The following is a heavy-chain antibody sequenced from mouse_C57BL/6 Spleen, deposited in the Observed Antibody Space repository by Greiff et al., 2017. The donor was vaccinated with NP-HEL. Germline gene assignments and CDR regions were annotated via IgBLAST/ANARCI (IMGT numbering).Heavy chain of an antibody. Sequence: QVQLKESGPGLVQPSQSLSITCTASGFSLTSYGVHWVRQSPGKGLEWLGVIWRGGSTDYNAAFISRLSTSKDKSKNPVFFKMNNLQTYDTAIYYCAKYGNHAMDYWGQGTSVTVSS. D-gene: IGHD2-10*02. J-gene: IGHJ4*01. CDR2: IWRGGST. V-gene: IGHV2-2*01. CDR1: GFSLTSYG. CDR3: AKYGNHAMDY.